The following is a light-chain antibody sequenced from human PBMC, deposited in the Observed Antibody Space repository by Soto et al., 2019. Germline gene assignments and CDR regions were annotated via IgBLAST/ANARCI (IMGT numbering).Light chain of an antibody. V-gene: IGKV4-1*01. CDR2: WAS. CDR1: RSVLYSSNNKNY. J-gene: IGKJ2*02. Sequence: DIVMTQSPDSLAVSLGERATINCKSSRSVLYSSNNKNYLAWYQQKPGQPPKLLIYWASTRESGVPDRFSGSGSGTDFTLTISSLQAEDVAVYYCQQYYSTPCTFCQGTKLEIK. CDR3: QQYYSTPCT.